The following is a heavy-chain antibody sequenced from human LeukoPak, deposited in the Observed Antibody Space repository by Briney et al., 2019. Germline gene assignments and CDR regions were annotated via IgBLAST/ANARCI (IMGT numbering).Heavy chain of an antibody. CDR3: VRDRVGPDY. J-gene: IGHJ4*02. CDR2: ITDDAST. CDR1: GFTFSSAW. V-gene: IGHV3-74*03. D-gene: IGHD1-26*01. Sequence: PGASLRLSCAASGFTFSSAWMHWVRQAPGTGLVWVSRITDDASTTYADSVKGRFTISRDNAKNTLYLQMNSLRAEDSAVYYCVRDRVGPDYWGQGTLVTVSS.